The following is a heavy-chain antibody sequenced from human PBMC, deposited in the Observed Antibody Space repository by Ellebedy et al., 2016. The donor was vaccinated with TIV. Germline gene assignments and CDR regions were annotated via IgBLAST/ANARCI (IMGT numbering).Heavy chain of an antibody. CDR1: GGSNSRSSYF. J-gene: IGHJ4*02. CDR3: SRTFYYDSSGYPLFDY. CDR2: LYYSGST. D-gene: IGHD3-22*01. V-gene: IGHV4-39*01. Sequence: MPSETLSLTCTVSGGSNSRSSYFWGWFRKPPAKGLEWLGSLYYSGSTYYNPSLKSRITISVDTSKNQFSLKLSSVTAADTAVYYCSRTFYYDSSGYPLFDYWGQGTLVTVSS.